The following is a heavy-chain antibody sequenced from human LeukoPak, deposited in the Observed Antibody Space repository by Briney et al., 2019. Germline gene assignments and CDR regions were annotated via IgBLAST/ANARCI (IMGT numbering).Heavy chain of an antibody. J-gene: IGHJ4*02. Sequence: PGGSLRLSCAASGFTFSSRWMGWVRQAPGKGLEWVANIRKDGLTQYYLDSVKGRFTVSRDNAKDSLSLQMNSLRAEDTAVYFCARHGDYCFDLWGQGTLVTVSS. CDR3: ARHGDYCFDL. V-gene: IGHV3-7*01. CDR1: GFTFSSRW. D-gene: IGHD4-17*01. CDR2: IRKDGLTQ.